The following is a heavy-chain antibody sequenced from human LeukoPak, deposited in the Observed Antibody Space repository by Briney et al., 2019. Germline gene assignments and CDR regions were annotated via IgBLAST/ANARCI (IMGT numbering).Heavy chain of an antibody. J-gene: IGHJ5*02. Sequence: SETLSLTCSVSGASMNGHYWTWIRLSPGKGLEWIGYISDSGSTSYNPSLRSRVIMALEASTTEFSLRLNSVTVADTAVYYCARVFRGAVTSNWFDPWGQGTLVTVSS. CDR2: ISDSGST. CDR1: GASMNGHY. V-gene: IGHV4-59*11. CDR3: ARVFRGAVTSNWFDP. D-gene: IGHD3-3*01.